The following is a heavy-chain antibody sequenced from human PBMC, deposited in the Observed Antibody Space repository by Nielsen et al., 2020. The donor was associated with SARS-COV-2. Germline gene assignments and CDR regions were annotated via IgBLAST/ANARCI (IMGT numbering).Heavy chain of an antibody. CDR3: ARGDIVVVPAAIYYYGMDV. V-gene: IGHV3-7*01. CDR2: IKQDGSEK. D-gene: IGHD2-2*01. Sequence: GESLKISCAASGFTFSSYWMSWVRQAPGKGLEWVANIKQDGSEKYYVDSVKGRFTISRDNAKNSLYLQMNSLRAEDTAVYHCARGDIVVVPAAIYYYGMDVWGQGTTVTVSS. CDR1: GFTFSSYW. J-gene: IGHJ6*02.